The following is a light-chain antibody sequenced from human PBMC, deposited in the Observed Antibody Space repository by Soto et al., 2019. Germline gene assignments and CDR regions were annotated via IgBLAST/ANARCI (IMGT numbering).Light chain of an antibody. V-gene: IGLV2-8*01. CDR2: DVT. CDR1: SSDIGGYNS. CDR3: SSYTSSITVV. Sequence: QSALTQSPSASGSPGQSVTISCTGTSSDIGGYNSVSWYQQHPGKAPKVMIYDVTKRPSGVPDRFSGSKSGNTASLTVSALQAEDEADYYCSSYTSSITVVFGGGTKLTVL. J-gene: IGLJ2*01.